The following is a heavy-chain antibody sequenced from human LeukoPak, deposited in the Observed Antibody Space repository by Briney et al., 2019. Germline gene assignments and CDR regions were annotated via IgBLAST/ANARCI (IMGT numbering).Heavy chain of an antibody. CDR1: GGSIGTTNYY. J-gene: IGHJ6*03. Sequence: SETLSLTCTVSGGSIGTTNYYWGWLRQPPGKGLEWIGSIYYSETTYDNPSLESRVTISIQTSNTQFSLILSPVTAAETAVYDCARQRGDYFYYYVDVWGKGTTVTVS. D-gene: IGHD3-9*01. CDR2: IYYSETT. CDR3: ARQRGDYFYYYVDV. V-gene: IGHV4-39*01.